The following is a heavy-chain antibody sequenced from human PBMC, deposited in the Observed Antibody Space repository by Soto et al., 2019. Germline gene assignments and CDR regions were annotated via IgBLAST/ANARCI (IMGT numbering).Heavy chain of an antibody. J-gene: IGHJ4*02. CDR3: AKDSRIVVVTAPYDY. D-gene: IGHD2-21*02. V-gene: IGHV3-30*18. CDR1: GFTFSSYG. CDR2: ISYDGSNK. Sequence: QVQLVESGGGVVQPGRSLRLSCAASGFTFSSYGMHWVRQAPGKGLEWVAVISYDGSNKYYADSVKGRLTISRDNSKNTLYLQMNSLRAEDTAVYYCAKDSRIVVVTAPYDYWGQGTLVTVSS.